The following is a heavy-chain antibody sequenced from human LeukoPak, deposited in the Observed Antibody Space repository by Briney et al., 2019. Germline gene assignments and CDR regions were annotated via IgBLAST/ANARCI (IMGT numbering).Heavy chain of an antibody. J-gene: IGHJ4*02. CDR1: GFSFSNAW. Sequence: PGGSLRLSCATSGFSFSNAWMNWVRQAPGKGLEYVSSISSEGKTTYYADSVKGRFTISRDNSKNTLYLQMSSLRPEDTAVYYCVKDRWVDHWGQGTLVTVSS. D-gene: IGHD6-13*01. CDR2: ISSEGKTT. CDR3: VKDRWVDH. V-gene: IGHV3-64D*06.